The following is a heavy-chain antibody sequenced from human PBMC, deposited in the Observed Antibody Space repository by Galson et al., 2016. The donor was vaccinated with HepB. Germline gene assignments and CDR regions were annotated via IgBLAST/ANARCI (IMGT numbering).Heavy chain of an antibody. J-gene: IGHJ6*02. D-gene: IGHD3-10*01. CDR2: ITDSGSNI. CDR3: AYNQNYGAGVYWFYGMDV. Sequence: LEWVASITDSGSNIYYADSMKGRFTISRDNAKTSLYLQMNSLRADDTAVYYCAYNQNYGAGVYWFYGMDVWGQGTTVTVAS. V-gene: IGHV3-21*01.